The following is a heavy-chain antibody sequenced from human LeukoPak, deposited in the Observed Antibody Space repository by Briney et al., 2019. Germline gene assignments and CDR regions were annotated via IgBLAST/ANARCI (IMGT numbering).Heavy chain of an antibody. D-gene: IGHD2-15*01. CDR3: DRSGGSWREPNDAFDI. CDR2: IWYGGSNT. CDR1: GFTFSTYG. Sequence: PGGSLRLSCAASGFTFSTYGMHWVRQAPGKGLEWVAVIWYGGSNTYYADSVKGRFTISRDNSKNTLYLQMNSLRAEDTAVYYCDRSGGSWREPNDAFDIWGQGTMVTVSS. V-gene: IGHV3-33*08. J-gene: IGHJ3*02.